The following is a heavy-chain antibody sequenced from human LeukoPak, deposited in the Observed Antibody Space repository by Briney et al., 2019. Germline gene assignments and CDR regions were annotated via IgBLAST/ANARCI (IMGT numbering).Heavy chain of an antibody. CDR1: GFTFSDST. V-gene: IGHV3-73*01. CDR2: IRSKANSYAT. J-gene: IGHJ3*02. D-gene: IGHD4-23*01. Sequence: PGGSLRLSCAASGFTFSDSTMHWVRQASGKGLEWVGHIRSKANSYATAYAASVQGRFTISRDDSKNTAYLQMNSLKTEDTAVYYCIRRSVVIPGGAFDIWGQGTMVTVSS. CDR3: IRRSVVIPGGAFDI.